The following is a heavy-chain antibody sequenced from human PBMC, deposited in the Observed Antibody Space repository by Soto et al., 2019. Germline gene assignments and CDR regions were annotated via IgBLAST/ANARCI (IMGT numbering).Heavy chain of an antibody. V-gene: IGHV1-18*01. CDR2: ISAYNGNT. Sequence: ASVKVSCKASCYAFTSYGISWVRQAPGQGLEWMGWISAYNGNTNYAQKLQGRVTMTTDNSKNTLYLQMNSLRAEDTAVYYCARDYEGGMDVWGQGTTVTVSS. CDR1: CYAFTSYG. D-gene: IGHD3-22*01. J-gene: IGHJ6*02. CDR3: ARDYEGGMDV.